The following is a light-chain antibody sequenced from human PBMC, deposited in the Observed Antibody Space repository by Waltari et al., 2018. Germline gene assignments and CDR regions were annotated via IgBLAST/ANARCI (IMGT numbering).Light chain of an antibody. CDR1: SRDVGPYNY. Sequence: QSALTQPRSVSGSPGQSVTLSCTGTSRDVGPYNYFSWYQQSPGKAPKLRIYAVSKRPSGVPDRFSGSKSGNTASLTISGLQADDEADYYCCSYAGSYTVIFGGGTMVTVL. V-gene: IGLV2-11*01. CDR2: AVS. J-gene: IGLJ2*01. CDR3: CSYAGSYTVI.